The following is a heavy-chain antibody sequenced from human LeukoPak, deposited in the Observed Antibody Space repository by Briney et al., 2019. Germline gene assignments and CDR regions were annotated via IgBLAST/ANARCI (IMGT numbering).Heavy chain of an antibody. CDR1: GGSISSGGYY. CDR3: ARGGYCSSTSCYYKWFDP. CDR2: IYYSGST. V-gene: IGHV4-31*03. Sequence: SETLSLTCTVSGGSISSGGYYWSWIRQHPGKGLEWIGYIYYSGSTYYNPSLKSRVTISVDTSKNQLSLKLSCVTAADTAVYYCARGGYCSSTSCYYKWFDPWGQGTLVTVSS. D-gene: IGHD2-2*01. J-gene: IGHJ5*02.